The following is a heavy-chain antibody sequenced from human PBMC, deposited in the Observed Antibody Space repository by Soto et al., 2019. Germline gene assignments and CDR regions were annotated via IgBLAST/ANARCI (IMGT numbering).Heavy chain of an antibody. CDR1: GFTFSSYG. CDR3: ANLPFEAAGPYFDY. V-gene: IGHV3-30*18. J-gene: IGHJ4*02. Sequence: SLRLSCAASGFTFSSYGMHWVRQVPGRGLEWVAVISYYGSNKYYSDSVKGRFTISRDNSKNTLYLQMNSLRAEDTAVYYCANLPFEAAGPYFDYWGQGTLVTVSS. CDR2: ISYYGSNK. D-gene: IGHD6-13*01.